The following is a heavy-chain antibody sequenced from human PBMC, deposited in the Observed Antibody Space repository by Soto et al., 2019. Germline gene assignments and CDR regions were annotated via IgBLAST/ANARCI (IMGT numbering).Heavy chain of an antibody. CDR2: ISYSGNT. Sequence: PSETLSLTCTVSRGSISSYYWSWIRQPPGKGLEWIGYISYSGNTNYNASLKSRVTISVDTSTNQFSLRVTSVTAADTAVYYCARIRGLGKVSPYFDNWGQGALVTVSS. J-gene: IGHJ4*02. CDR3: ARIRGLGKVSPYFDN. D-gene: IGHD3-16*02. V-gene: IGHV4-59*01. CDR1: RGSISSYY.